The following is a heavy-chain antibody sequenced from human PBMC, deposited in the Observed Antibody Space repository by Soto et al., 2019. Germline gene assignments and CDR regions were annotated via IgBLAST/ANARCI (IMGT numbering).Heavy chain of an antibody. D-gene: IGHD5-18*01. Sequence: QVQLVQSGGEVKKPGASVKVSCKASGYTLTSYGISWVRQAPGQGLEWVGWISAYNGNTKYAQNLQGRVTMTTDTSKSTAYMELRSLRSDDTAVYYCAREDTDMVTWYFDYWGQGTLVTVSS. J-gene: IGHJ4*02. CDR1: GYTLTSYG. V-gene: IGHV1-18*01. CDR2: ISAYNGNT. CDR3: AREDTDMVTWYFDY.